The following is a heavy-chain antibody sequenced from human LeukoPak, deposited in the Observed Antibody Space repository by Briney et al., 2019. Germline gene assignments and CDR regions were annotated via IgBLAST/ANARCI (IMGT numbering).Heavy chain of an antibody. J-gene: IGHJ3*02. CDR3: ARSGRGGAFDI. CDR1: GFTFSSYA. CDR2: ISGSGGST. Sequence: PGGSLRLSCAASGFTFSSYAMSWVRQAPGKGLEWVSAISGSGGSTYYADSGKGRFTISGDNAKNTQYLQMNSLRAEDTAVYYCARSGRGGAFDIWGQGTMVTVSS. D-gene: IGHD1-26*01. V-gene: IGHV3-23*01.